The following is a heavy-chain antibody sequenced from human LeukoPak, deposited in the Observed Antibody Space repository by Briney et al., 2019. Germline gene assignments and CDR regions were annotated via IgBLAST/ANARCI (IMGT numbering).Heavy chain of an antibody. D-gene: IGHD6-13*01. CDR2: INPNSGGT. CDR1: GYTFTGYY. J-gene: IGHJ5*02. CDR3: ARKIAAAAWFDP. V-gene: IGHV1-2*02. Sequence: ASVKVSCKASGYTFTGYYMHWVRQAPGQGLEWMGWINPNSGGTNYAQKFQGRVTMTRDTSISTAYMELRSLRSDDTAVYYCARKIAAAAWFDPWGQGTLVTVSS.